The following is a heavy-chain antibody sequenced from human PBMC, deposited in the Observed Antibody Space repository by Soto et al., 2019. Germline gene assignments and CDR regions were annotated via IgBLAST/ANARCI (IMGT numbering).Heavy chain of an antibody. CDR1: GDSISSSGHH. CDR2: IVYGGST. J-gene: IGHJ4*02. D-gene: IGHD6-6*01. CDR3: ARQRYSSSSSVVY. V-gene: IGHV4-39*01. Sequence: QLQLQESGPGLVKPLETLSLTCTVSGDSISSSGHHWGWIRQPPGKGLEWIGNIVYGGSTDYNPALKSRVTISVDTSKNQFSLKLSSVSATDTAVYFCARQRYSSSSSVVYWGQGILVTVSS.